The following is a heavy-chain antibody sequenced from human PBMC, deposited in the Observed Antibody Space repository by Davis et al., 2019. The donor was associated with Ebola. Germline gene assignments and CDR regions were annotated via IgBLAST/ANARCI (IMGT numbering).Heavy chain of an antibody. Sequence: GESLKIPCAASGFRVNAIYMSWIRQAPGQGPEWIARVGANGAFTNYAESVRGRFTILPDTTANALYLQMNHLRIEDTGTYYCSTAFNSVTDVFEHWGQGTPVTVSS. CDR3: STAFNSVTDVFEH. V-gene: IGHV3-11*06. CDR2: VGANGAFT. CDR1: GFRVNAIY. D-gene: IGHD4-17*01. J-gene: IGHJ3*01.